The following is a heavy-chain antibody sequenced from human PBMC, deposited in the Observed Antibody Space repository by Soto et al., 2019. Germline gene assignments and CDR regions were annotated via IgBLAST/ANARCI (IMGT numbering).Heavy chain of an antibody. CDR2: IKQDGSEK. J-gene: IGHJ5*02. D-gene: IGHD6-19*01. CDR1: GFTFSSYW. CDR3: ARDSSGWYGGWFDP. Sequence: EVQLVASGGGLVQPGGSLRLSCAASGFTFSSYWMSWVRQAPGKGLEWVANIKQDGSEKYYVDSVKGRFTISRDNAKNSLYLQMNSLRDEDTAVYYCARDSSGWYGGWFDPWGQGTLVTVSS. V-gene: IGHV3-7*05.